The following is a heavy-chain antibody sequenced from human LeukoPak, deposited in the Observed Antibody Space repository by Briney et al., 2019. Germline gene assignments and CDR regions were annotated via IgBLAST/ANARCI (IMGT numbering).Heavy chain of an antibody. V-gene: IGHV4-59*01. CDR2: IYYSGST. CDR3: ARDGGNNWFDP. D-gene: IGHD2-15*01. Sequence: PSETLSLTCTVSGGSISSYYWSWIRQPPGKGLEWIGYIYYSGSTNYNPSLKSRDTISVDTSKNQFSLKLSSVTAADTAVYYCARDGGNNWFDPWGQGTLVTVSS. CDR1: GGSISSYY. J-gene: IGHJ5*02.